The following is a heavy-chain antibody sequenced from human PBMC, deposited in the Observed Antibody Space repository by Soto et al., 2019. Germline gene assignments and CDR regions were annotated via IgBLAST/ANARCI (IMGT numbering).Heavy chain of an antibody. Sequence: SETLSLTCTVSGGSISSYYWSWIRQPPGKGLEWIGYIYYSGSTNYNPSLKSRFTISVDTSKNQFSLKLSSVTAADTAVYYCARVRVNYDSSGYYYDAFDIWGQGTMVTVSS. J-gene: IGHJ3*02. CDR2: IYYSGST. D-gene: IGHD3-22*01. CDR1: GGSISSYY. CDR3: ARVRVNYDSSGYYYDAFDI. V-gene: IGHV4-59*01.